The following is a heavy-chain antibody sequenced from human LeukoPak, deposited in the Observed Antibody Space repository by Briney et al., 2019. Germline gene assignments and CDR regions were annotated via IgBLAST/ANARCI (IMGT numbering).Heavy chain of an antibody. CDR2: ISYDGSNK. CDR3: AKAHCSSTSFYKGRGTFDY. Sequence: PGGSLRLPCAASGFTFSSYAMNWVRQAPGKGLEWVAVISYDGSNKYYADSVKGRFTISRDNSKNTLYLQMNSLRAEDTAVYYCAKAHCSSTSFYKGRGTFDYWGQGTLVTVSS. D-gene: IGHD2-2*02. V-gene: IGHV3-30-3*01. J-gene: IGHJ4*02. CDR1: GFTFSSYA.